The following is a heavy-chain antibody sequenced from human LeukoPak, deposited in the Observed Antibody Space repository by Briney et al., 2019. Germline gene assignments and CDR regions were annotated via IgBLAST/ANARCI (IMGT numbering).Heavy chain of an antibody. CDR3: ADRSTSGGMDV. V-gene: IGHV3-48*01. Sequence: GGSLRLSCAASGFTLSNSWMHWVRQAPGKGLEWVSYISSSSSTIYYADSVKGRFTISRDNAKNSLYLQMNSLRAEDTAVYYCADRSTSGGMDVWGQGTTVTVSS. J-gene: IGHJ6*02. CDR1: GFTLSNSW. D-gene: IGHD2-2*01. CDR2: ISSSSSTI.